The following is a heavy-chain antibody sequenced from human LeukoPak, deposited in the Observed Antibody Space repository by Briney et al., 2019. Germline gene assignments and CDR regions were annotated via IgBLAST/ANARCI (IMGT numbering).Heavy chain of an antibody. V-gene: IGHV7-4-1*02. D-gene: IGHD3-22*01. CDR1: GYTFTSYA. Sequence: GASVKVSCKASGYTFTSYAMNWVRQAPGQGLEWMGWINTNTGNPTYAQGFTGRFVFSLDTSVSTAYLQISSLKAEDTAVYYCARRDWGLYRLYYYDSSAHAFDIWGQGTMVTVSS. J-gene: IGHJ3*02. CDR3: ARRDWGLYRLYYYDSSAHAFDI. CDR2: INTNTGNP.